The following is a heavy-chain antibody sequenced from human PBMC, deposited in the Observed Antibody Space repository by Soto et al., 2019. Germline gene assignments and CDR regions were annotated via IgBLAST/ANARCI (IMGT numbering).Heavy chain of an antibody. V-gene: IGHV3-23*01. Sequence: GGSLRLSCAASGFTFSSYAMSWVRQAPGKGLEWVSLISGSGGSTYYADSVKGRFTISRDNSKNTLYLQMNSLRAEDTAVYYCAKEPGSDGYYYYGMDVWGQGTTVTVSS. J-gene: IGHJ6*02. CDR1: GFTFSSYA. CDR2: ISGSGGST. CDR3: AKEPGSDGYYYYGMDV. D-gene: IGHD3-10*01.